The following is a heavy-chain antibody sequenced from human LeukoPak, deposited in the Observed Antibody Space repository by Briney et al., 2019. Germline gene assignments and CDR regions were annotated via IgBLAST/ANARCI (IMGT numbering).Heavy chain of an antibody. V-gene: IGHV1-46*01. J-gene: IGHJ4*02. CDR2: INPSGGST. CDR3: ARAPSYPGATFDY. D-gene: IGHD1-26*01. Sequence: GASVKVSCKASGGTFSSYAISWVRQAPGQGLEWMGIINPSGGSTSYAQKFQGRVTMTRDTSTSTVYMELSSLRSEDTAVYYCARAPSYPGATFDYWGQGTLVTVSS. CDR1: GGTFSSYA.